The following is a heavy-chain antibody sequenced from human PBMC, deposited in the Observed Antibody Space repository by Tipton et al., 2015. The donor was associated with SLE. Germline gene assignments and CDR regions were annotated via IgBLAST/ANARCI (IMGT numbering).Heavy chain of an antibody. Sequence: SLRLSCAGSGFTFSNYAMHWVRQAPGKGLAWVAVISYDGSNKYYAESVKGRFTFSRDSSGNTLYLQMNNLRAEDTAVYYCVSLERYSGDDGRCDYGGEGTLVPVSS. V-gene: IGHV3-30*14. D-gene: IGHD5-12*01. CDR2: ISYDGSNK. CDR1: GFTFSNYA. CDR3: VSLERYSGDDGRCDY. J-gene: IGHJ4*02.